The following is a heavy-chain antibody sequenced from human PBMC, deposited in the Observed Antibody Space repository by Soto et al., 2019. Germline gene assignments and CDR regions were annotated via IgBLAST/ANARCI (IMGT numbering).Heavy chain of an antibody. CDR2: IFRTGDT. CDR1: GFTIRSTY. D-gene: IGHD3-9*01. V-gene: IGHV3-66*01. Sequence: PGGSLRLSCAVSGFTIRSTYFSWVRQAPGKGLEWVSVIFRTGDTFYTDSVKGRFTISRDNAKNTLYLQMNSLRAEDTAVYYCARDLGPIFPPLYYYYYGMDVWGQGTTVTVSS. CDR3: ARDLGPIFPPLYYYYYGMDV. J-gene: IGHJ6*02.